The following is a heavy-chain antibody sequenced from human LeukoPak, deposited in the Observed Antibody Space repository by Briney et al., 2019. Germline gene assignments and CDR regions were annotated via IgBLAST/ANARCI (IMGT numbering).Heavy chain of an antibody. V-gene: IGHV3-66*01. J-gene: IGHJ5*02. Sequence: GGSLRLSCAASGFTFSTYAMSWVRQAPGKGLEWVSVIYSGGTTFYADSVKGRFTISRDSSKNTLYLQMDSLRAEDTAVYYCARNAPYFDSSTYYYNWFDPWGQGTLVTVSS. D-gene: IGHD3-22*01. CDR1: GFTFSTYA. CDR3: ARNAPYFDSSTYYYNWFDP. CDR2: IYSGGTT.